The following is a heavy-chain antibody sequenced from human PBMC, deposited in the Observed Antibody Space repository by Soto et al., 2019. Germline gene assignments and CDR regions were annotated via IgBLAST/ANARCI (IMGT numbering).Heavy chain of an antibody. J-gene: IGHJ6*02. V-gene: IGHV1-69*13. CDR2: IIPIFGTA. CDR1: GGTFSSYA. D-gene: IGHD6-19*01. CDR3: ARDDSRGWYWDKPYYYYGMDV. Sequence: SVKVSCKASGGTFSSYAISWVRQAPGQGLEWMGGIIPIFGTANYAQKFQGRVTITADESTSTAYMELSSLRSEDTAMYYCARDDSRGWYWDKPYYYYGMDVWGQGTTVTVSS.